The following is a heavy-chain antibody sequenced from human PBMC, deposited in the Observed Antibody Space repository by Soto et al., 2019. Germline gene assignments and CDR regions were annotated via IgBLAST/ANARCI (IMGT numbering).Heavy chain of an antibody. CDR3: AKDLHSSGSFDY. J-gene: IGHJ4*02. Sequence: PGGSLRLSCAASGFTFGSYCMHWVRQAPGKGLEWVAVISYDGSNKYYADSVKGRFTISRDNSKNTLYLQMNSLRAEDTAVYYCAKDLHSSGSFDYWGQGTLVTVSS. CDR1: GFTFGSYC. D-gene: IGHD6-19*01. V-gene: IGHV3-30*18. CDR2: ISYDGSNK.